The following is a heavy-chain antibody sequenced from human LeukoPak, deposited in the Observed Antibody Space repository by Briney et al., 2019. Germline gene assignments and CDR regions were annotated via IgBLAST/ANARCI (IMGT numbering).Heavy chain of an antibody. D-gene: IGHD3-22*01. CDR2: IYTSGST. J-gene: IGHJ3*02. CDR3: ASTDSNGGAFDI. CDR1: GGSISSGFYY. Sequence: SETLSLTCTVSGGSISSGFYYWSWIRQPAGKRLERIGRIYTSGSTNYNPSLKSRVSISVDTSKNQFSLNLSSVTAADTAIYYCASTDSNGGAFDIWGQGTVVTVSS. V-gene: IGHV4-61*02.